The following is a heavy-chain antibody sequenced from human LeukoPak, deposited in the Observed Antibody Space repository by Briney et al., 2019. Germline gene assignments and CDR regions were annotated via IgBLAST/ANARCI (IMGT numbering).Heavy chain of an antibody. CDR2: IKQDGSEK. Sequence: PGGSLRLSCAASGFTFSSYWMSWVRQAPGKGLEWVANIKQDGSEKYYVDSVKGRFTISRDNAKNSLYLQMNSLRAEDTAVYYCARAPSGSYFRIDYWGQGTLVTVSS. CDR3: ARAPSGSYFRIDY. D-gene: IGHD1-26*01. CDR1: GFTFSSYW. J-gene: IGHJ4*02. V-gene: IGHV3-7*01.